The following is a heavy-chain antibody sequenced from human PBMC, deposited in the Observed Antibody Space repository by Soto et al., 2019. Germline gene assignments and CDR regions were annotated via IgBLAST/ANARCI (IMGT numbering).Heavy chain of an antibody. Sequence: QVQLVESGGGVVQPGRSLRLSCAASGFTFSSYGMHWVRQAPGKGLEWVAVISYDGSNKYYADSVKGRFTISRDNSKNPLYLQMNSLRAEETAVYYCAKGGSSSLDYRGQGPMVRVSS. CDR3: AKGGSSSLDY. D-gene: IGHD6-6*01. J-gene: IGHJ4*02. CDR2: ISYDGSNK. CDR1: GFTFSSYG. V-gene: IGHV3-30*18.